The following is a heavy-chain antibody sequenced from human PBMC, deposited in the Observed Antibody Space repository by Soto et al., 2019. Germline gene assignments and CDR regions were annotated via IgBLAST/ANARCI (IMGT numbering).Heavy chain of an antibody. CDR1: GDSVTRANAY. CDR2: LYNSGST. CDR3: AKLQPPGWIDA. V-gene: IGHV4-61*01. Sequence: QVRLQESGPGLVKPSETLSLTCSVSGDSVTRANAYWIWLRQAPGKGLEWIGYLYNSGSTNYNPSLRSRVSLSLDTSKNQCSGNLTSVPTADSAIYYCAKLQPPGWIDAWGHGTLVTVS. D-gene: IGHD4-4*01. J-gene: IGHJ5*01.